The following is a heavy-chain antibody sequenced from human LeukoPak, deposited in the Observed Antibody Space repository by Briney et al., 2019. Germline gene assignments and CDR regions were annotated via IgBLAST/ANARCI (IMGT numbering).Heavy chain of an antibody. Sequence: GGSLGLSCAASGFTFSSYGVHWVRQAPGKGLEWVAFIRYDGSNKYYADSVKGRFTISRDNSKYTLYLQMNSLRAEDTSIYFCAKDTTPPKAGFDPWGQGTLVTVSS. CDR1: GFTFSSYG. J-gene: IGHJ5*02. V-gene: IGHV3-30*02. CDR2: IRYDGSNK. CDR3: AKDTTPPKAGFDP. D-gene: IGHD1-14*01.